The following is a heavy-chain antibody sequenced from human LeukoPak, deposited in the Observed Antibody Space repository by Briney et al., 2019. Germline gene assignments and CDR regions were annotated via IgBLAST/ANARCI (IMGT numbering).Heavy chain of an antibody. CDR2: IWYDGSNK. CDR1: GFTFSSYG. V-gene: IGHV3-33*01. Sequence: GGSLRLSCAASGFTFSSYGMHWVRQAPGKGLVWVAVIWYDGSNKYYADSVKGRFTISRDNSKNTLYLQMNSLRAEDTAVYYCARDSTPRHYDFWSGYYIGTWFDPWGQGTLVTVSS. CDR3: ARDSTPRHYDFWSGYYIGTWFDP. J-gene: IGHJ5*02. D-gene: IGHD3-3*01.